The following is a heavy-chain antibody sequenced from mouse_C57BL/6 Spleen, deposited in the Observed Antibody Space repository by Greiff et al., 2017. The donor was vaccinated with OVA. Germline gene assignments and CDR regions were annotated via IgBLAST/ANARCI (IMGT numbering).Heavy chain of an antibody. V-gene: IGHV1-4*01. CDR1: GYTFTGYS. CDR3: ARSPVTDWYFDV. CDR2: INPSTGYT. D-gene: IGHD2-2*01. J-gene: IGHJ1*03. Sequence: VQLQQSGAELVRPGASVKMSCKASGYTFTGYSMHWVKQRPGKGLEWIGYINPSTGYTKYNQKFKDKATLTADKSSSTAYMQLNSLTSEDSAVYYCARSPVTDWYFDVWGTGTTVTVSS.